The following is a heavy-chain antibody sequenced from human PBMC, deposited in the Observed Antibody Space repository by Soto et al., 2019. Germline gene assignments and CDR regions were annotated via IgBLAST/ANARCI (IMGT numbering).Heavy chain of an antibody. Sequence: WRMINKTTGKGLEWIGEIYQSGSTNYNPSLESRVRMSVDKSRNQFSLKLTSVSAADTAVYYCARASATIAAAAIFDYWGQGTLVTVSS. V-gene: IGHV4-4*02. D-gene: IGHD6-13*01. CDR2: IYQSGST. CDR3: ARASATIAAAAIFDY. J-gene: IGHJ4*02.